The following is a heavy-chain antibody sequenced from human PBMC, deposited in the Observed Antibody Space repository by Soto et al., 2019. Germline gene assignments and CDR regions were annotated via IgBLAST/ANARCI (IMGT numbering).Heavy chain of an antibody. D-gene: IGHD3-3*01. CDR1: GGSVSSGSYY. CDR3: ASITIFELSKIDY. Sequence: PSETLSLTCTVSGGSVSSGSYYWSWIRQPPGKGLEWIGYIYYSGSTNYNPSLKSRVTISVDTSKNQFSLKLSSVTAADTAVYYCASITIFELSKIDYWGQETLVTVSS. CDR2: IYYSGST. J-gene: IGHJ4*02. V-gene: IGHV4-61*01.